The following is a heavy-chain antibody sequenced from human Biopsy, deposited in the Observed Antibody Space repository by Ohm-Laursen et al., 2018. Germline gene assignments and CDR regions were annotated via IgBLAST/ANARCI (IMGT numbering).Heavy chain of an antibody. J-gene: IGHJ3*02. D-gene: IGHD2-2*01. CDR1: GYTFSSYG. CDR3: ARGGTLVVVPTSVLHSFDI. Sequence: ATVKVSCKASGYTFSSYGINWVRQAPGQGLEWLGWISTYNGNTNYAQNLQGRVTMTTDTSTSTAYMELRSLRSDDTAVYYCARGGTLVVVPTSVLHSFDIWGQGTMVTVSS. CDR2: ISTYNGNT. V-gene: IGHV1-18*01.